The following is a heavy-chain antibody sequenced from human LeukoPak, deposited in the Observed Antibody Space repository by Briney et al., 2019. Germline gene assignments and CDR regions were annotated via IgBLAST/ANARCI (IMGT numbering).Heavy chain of an antibody. V-gene: IGHV3-7*01. D-gene: IGHD2-8*02. CDR3: ARVRTEWYIDL. CDR1: GYIFNSHW. J-gene: IGHJ2*01. CDR2: IRQDGDEK. Sequence: GGSLTLTCAGSGYIFNSHWMTWVRQAPGKGLEWVGNIRQDGDEKFYADSVRGRFTISRDNAKNSLYLHLNSLRAEDTAIYYCARVRTEWYIDLWGRGTLVTVSP.